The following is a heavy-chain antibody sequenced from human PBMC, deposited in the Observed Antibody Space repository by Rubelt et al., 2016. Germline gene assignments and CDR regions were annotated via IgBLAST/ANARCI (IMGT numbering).Heavy chain of an antibody. J-gene: IGHJ4*02. V-gene: IGHV7-4-1*02. D-gene: IGHD3-10*01. CDR1: GYTFTSYA. CDR3: ARVGFYYDSGSYVD. Sequence: QVQLVQSGSELKKPGASVKVSCKASGYTFTSYAMNWVRQAPGQGLGWMGWINTNNGNPTYAQGFTGRVVFALDTRVSTAYLQISSLKAEDTAVYYCARVGFYYDSGSYVDWGQGTLVTVSS. CDR2: INTNNGNP.